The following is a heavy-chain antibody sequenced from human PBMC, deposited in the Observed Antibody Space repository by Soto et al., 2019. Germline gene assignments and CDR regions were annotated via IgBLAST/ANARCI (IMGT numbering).Heavy chain of an antibody. Sequence: GGSLRLSCAASGFTVSSNYMSWVRQAPGKGLEWVSVIYSGGSTYYADSVKGRFTISRDNSKNTLYLQMNSLRAEDTAVYYCARWGGYCSSTSCYATGWFDPWGQGTLVTVSS. CDR2: IYSGGST. CDR1: GFTVSSNY. J-gene: IGHJ5*02. CDR3: ARWGGYCSSTSCYATGWFDP. V-gene: IGHV3-53*01. D-gene: IGHD2-2*01.